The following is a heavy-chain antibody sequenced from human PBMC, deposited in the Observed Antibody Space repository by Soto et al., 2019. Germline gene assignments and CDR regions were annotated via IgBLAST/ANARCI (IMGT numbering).Heavy chain of an antibody. D-gene: IGHD2-15*01. CDR2: ICPGDSDT. V-gene: IGHV5-51*03. J-gene: IGHJ3*02. CDR3: ARVGYCSGGSCYSVVGDAFDI. Sequence: EVQLVQSGAEVKKPGEALKISCKGSGYSFISYCIAWVRQMPGKGLDWRGIICPGDSDTRYSPSLQGQVTISAYTSISTAYLQWSSLKASDTAMYYCARVGYCSGGSCYSVVGDAFDIWGQGTMVTVSS. CDR1: GYSFISYC.